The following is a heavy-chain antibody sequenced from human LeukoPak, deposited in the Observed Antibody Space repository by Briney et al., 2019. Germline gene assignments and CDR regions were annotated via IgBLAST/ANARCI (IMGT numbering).Heavy chain of an antibody. J-gene: IGHJ3*02. D-gene: IGHD1-26*01. V-gene: IGHV5-51*01. CDR3: ASPRVGATTFDI. CDR1: GYSFTTYW. Sequence: GESLKISCKGSGYSFTTYWIGWVRQMPGKGLEYMGIINPGDSDTRYSPSFQGQVTISVDKSISTAYLQWSSLKASDTAMYYCASPRVGATTFDIWGQGTLVTVSS. CDR2: INPGDSDT.